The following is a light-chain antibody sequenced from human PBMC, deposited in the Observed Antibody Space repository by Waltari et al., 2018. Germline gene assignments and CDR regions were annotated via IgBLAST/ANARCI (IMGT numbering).Light chain of an antibody. CDR3: QQTYSAPLS. CDR2: AAS. J-gene: IGKJ4*01. CDR1: QSVGNY. V-gene: IGKV1-39*01. Sequence: IQMTQSPSSLSASVGDRVPITCRASQSVGNYLNWYQQRPGQAPKVLIYAASTLQSGVPSRFSGSGSGTDFTLTINSLQPEDLSIYYCQQTYSAPLSFGGGTKVEMK.